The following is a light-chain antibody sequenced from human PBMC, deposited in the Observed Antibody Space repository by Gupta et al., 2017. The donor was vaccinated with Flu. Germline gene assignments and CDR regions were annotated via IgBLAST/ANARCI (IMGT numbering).Light chain of an antibody. CDR2: RYN. Sequence: MVINSCTAATLQIGTSYVYWYQHSAGATPNLLIYRYNTRNSGVPECFSGTKYGSSAAITTSRLRAEDVAGYYCASQDDSKSCVVFGGGTKRTVL. CDR3: ASQDDSKSCVV. V-gene: IGLV1-47*01. CDR1: TLQIGTSY. J-gene: IGLJ2*01.